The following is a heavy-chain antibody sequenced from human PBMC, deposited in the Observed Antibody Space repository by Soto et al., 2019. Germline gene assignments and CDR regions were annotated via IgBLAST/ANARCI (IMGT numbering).Heavy chain of an antibody. D-gene: IGHD5-12*01. Sequence: SETLSLTCAVYGGSFSGYYWSWIRQPPGKGLEWIGEINHSGSTNYNPSLKSRVTISVDTSKNQFSLKLSSVTAADTAVYYCARSVPAVEIVATITYPPAGFDPWGQGTLVTVSS. CDR1: GGSFSGYY. J-gene: IGHJ5*02. CDR3: ARSVPAVEIVATITYPPAGFDP. CDR2: INHSGST. V-gene: IGHV4-34*01.